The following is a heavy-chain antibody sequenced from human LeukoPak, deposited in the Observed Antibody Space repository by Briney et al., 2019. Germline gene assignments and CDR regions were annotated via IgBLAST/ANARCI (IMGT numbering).Heavy chain of an antibody. D-gene: IGHD3-16*02. CDR3: AKGPPGEPFRGSYRSWDY. CDR1: GFTFSSFS. J-gene: IGHJ4*02. V-gene: IGHV3-23*01. Sequence: GGSLRLSCAASGFTFSSFSMNWVRQAPGKGLEWVSTISTGGAATYYADSVKGRFTISRDNSKNTLYLQVNSLGAEDTAVYYCAKGPPGEPFRGSYRSWDYWGQGTLVTVSS. CDR2: ISTGGAAT.